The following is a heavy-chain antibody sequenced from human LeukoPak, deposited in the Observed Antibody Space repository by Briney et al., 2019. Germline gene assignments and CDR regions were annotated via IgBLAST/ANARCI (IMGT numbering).Heavy chain of an antibody. CDR3: ARSSIAAAGVDY. Sequence: PGGSLRLSCAASGFTFSSYAMHWVRQAPGKGLEWVAVISYGGSNKYYADSVKGRFTISRDNSKNTLYLQMNSLRAEDTAVYYCARSSIAAAGVDYWGQGTLVTVSS. J-gene: IGHJ4*02. V-gene: IGHV3-30-3*01. CDR1: GFTFSSYA. CDR2: ISYGGSNK. D-gene: IGHD6-13*01.